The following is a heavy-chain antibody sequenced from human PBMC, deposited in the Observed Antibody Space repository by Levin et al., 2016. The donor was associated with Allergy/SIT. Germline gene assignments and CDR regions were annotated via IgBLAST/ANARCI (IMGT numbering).Heavy chain of an antibody. CDR1: GGSFSGYY. CDR2: INHSGGT. J-gene: IGHJ4*02. CDR3: ARFVPYSGYVDFDY. Sequence: GSLRLSCAVYGGSFSGYYWSWIRQPPGKGLEWIGEINHSGGTNYNPSVKSRVTISVDTSKNQFSLKLSSVTAADTAVYYCARFVPYSGYVDFDYWGQGTLVTVSS. V-gene: IGHV4-34*01. D-gene: IGHD5-12*01.